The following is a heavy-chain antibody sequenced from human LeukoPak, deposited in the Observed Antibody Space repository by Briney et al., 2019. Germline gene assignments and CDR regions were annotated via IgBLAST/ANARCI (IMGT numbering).Heavy chain of an antibody. CDR3: ARTVAGSGYFDY. J-gene: IGHJ4*02. Sequence: SETLSLTCTVSGGSISSYYWSWIRQPPGKGLEWIGYIYYSGSTNYNPSLKSRVTISVDTSKNQFSLKLSSVTAEDTAVYYCARTVAGSGYFDYWGQGTLVTVSS. CDR1: GGSISSYY. D-gene: IGHD6-19*01. CDR2: IYYSGST. V-gene: IGHV4-59*12.